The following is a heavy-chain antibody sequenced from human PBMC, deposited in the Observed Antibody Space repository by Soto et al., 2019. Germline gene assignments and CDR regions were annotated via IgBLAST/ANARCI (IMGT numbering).Heavy chain of an antibody. CDR3: ASYHFLDLWTGSRHYMDV. J-gene: IGHJ6*03. V-gene: IGHV4-34*01. CDR1: GGSLSGYY. D-gene: IGHD3-9*01. Sequence: QVHLEQWGAGLLNPSETLSLTCAVYGGSLSGYYWSWVRQSPGKGLEWIGEINHSGTANYNPSLKARVTISADTSKHQFSLRLSSVTAADSDVYYCASYHFLDLWTGSRHYMDVWGRGPPVTVSS. CDR2: INHSGTA.